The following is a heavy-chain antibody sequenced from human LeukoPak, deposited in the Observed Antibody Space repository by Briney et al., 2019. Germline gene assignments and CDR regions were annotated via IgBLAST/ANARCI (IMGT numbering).Heavy chain of an antibody. V-gene: IGHV4-34*01. CDR3: AREWDNWNAGAFDI. D-gene: IGHD1-20*01. CDR2: INHSGST. J-gene: IGHJ3*02. CDR1: GGSFSGYC. Sequence: PSETLSLTCAVYGGSFSGYCWSWIRQPPGKGLEWIGVINHSGSTYYNPSLRSRVTISIDTSKNQFSLKLSSVTAADTAVYYCAREWDNWNAGAFDIWGQGTMVTVSS.